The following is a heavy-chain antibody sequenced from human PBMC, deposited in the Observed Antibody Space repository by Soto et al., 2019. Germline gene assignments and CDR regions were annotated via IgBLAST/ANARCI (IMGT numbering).Heavy chain of an antibody. D-gene: IGHD1-26*01. J-gene: IGHJ4*02. CDR1: GESVSCNSAT. CDR3: ARQSATTYYFDY. CDR2: AYYRSRWFY. V-gene: IGHV6-1*01. Sequence: SQTLSLTCAMSGESVSCNSATWNWIRQSPSRGLEWLGRAYYRSRWFYDSAVSVRSRITISPDTTKNQISLHVNSVAPEDSAVYYCARQSATTYYFDYWGQGAMVTVSS.